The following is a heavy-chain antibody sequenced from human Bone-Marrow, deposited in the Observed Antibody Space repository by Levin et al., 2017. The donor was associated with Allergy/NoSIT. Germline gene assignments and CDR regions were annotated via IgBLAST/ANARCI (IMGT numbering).Heavy chain of an antibody. CDR2: ISGKNDNT. CDR1: GYTFSTYG. CDR3: ARHRTIVVAEYFYSYGIEV. J-gene: IGHJ6*02. Sequence: ASVKVSCKTSGYTFSTYGISWVRQAPGQGLEWMGWISGKNDNTRYKQKFQGRVTMTTDTSTNTAYMEMTSLTSDDTAVYYCARHRTIVVAEYFYSYGIEVWGQGTTVTVSS. D-gene: IGHD2-15*01. V-gene: IGHV1-18*01.